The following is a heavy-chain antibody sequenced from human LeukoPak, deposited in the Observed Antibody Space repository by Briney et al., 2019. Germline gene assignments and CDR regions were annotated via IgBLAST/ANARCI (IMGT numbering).Heavy chain of an antibody. CDR2: IYYSGST. D-gene: IGHD5-18*01. Sequence: PSETLSLTCAVSGGSISSYYWSWIRQPPGKGLEWIGYIYYSGSTNYNPSLKSRATISVDTSKNQFSLKLSSVTAADTAVYYCARSPPHTAMVSGFDYWGQGTLVTVSS. J-gene: IGHJ4*02. CDR3: ARSPPHTAMVSGFDY. CDR1: GGSISSYY. V-gene: IGHV4-59*01.